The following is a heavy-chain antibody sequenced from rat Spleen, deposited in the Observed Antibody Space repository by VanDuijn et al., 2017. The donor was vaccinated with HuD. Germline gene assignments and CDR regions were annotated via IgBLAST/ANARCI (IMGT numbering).Heavy chain of an antibody. CDR1: GYSITSSY. V-gene: IGHV3-1*01. J-gene: IGHJ2*01. CDR3: ARTPRDWGGSYFDY. D-gene: IGHD5-1*01. Sequence: EVQLQESGPGLVKPSQSLSLTCSVTGYSITSSYRWSWIRKFPGNKMEWMGYISYSGSTSYNPSLKSRISITRDTSKNQFFLQLNSVTTEDTAMYYCARTPRDWGGSYFDYWGQGVMVTVSS. CDR2: ISYSGST.